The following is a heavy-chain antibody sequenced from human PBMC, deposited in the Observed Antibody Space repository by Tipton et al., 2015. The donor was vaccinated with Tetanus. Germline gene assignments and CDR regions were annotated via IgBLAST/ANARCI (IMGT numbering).Heavy chain of an antibody. CDR1: GVSINSNHW. D-gene: IGHD5-12*01. CDR3: ARVRRGATTDLDY. CDR2: ISHSGGS. Sequence: TLSLTCAVSGVSINSNHWWSWVRQAPGKGLEWIGEISHSGGSNYNPSLKSRVAMSEDTSKNQFSLRLSSVTAADTAVYYCARVRRGATTDLDYWGQGTLVTVSS. J-gene: IGHJ4*02. V-gene: IGHV4-4*02.